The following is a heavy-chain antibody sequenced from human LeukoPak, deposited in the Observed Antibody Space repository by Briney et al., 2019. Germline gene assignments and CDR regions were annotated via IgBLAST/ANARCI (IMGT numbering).Heavy chain of an antibody. CDR3: AACGDGYNYFDY. Sequence: GSLRLSCAASGLTVSSTYMSWVRQAPGKGLEWVSVFYSGGATYYADSVRGRFTISRDNSKNSLYLQMHSLRAEDTAVYYCAACGDGYNYFDYWGLGILVTVSS. V-gene: IGHV3-66*01. J-gene: IGHJ4*02. CDR2: FYSGGAT. D-gene: IGHD5-24*01. CDR1: GLTVSSTY.